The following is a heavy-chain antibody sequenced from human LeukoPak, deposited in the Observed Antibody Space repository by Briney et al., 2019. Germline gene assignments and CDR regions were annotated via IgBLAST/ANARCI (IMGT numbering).Heavy chain of an antibody. J-gene: IGHJ4*02. CDR2: IYYSGIT. CDR1: GGSISSSDYY. D-gene: IGHD3-22*01. Sequence: SETLSLTCTVSGGSISSSDYYWGWIRQPPGKGLEWIGSIYYSGITYYNPSLKSRVTVSVDTSRNQFSLKLSSVTAADTAVYYCARAQGPDEYYYDSSGTYYFDYWGQGTLVTVSS. CDR3: ARAQGPDEYYYDSSGTYYFDY. V-gene: IGHV4-39*07.